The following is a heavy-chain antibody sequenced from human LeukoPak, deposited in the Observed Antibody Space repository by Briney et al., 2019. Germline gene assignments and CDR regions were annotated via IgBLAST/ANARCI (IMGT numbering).Heavy chain of an antibody. CDR2: ISHDGSVN. J-gene: IGHJ4*02. D-gene: IGHD5-12*01. CDR3: ARGIVAED. Sequence: GRSLRLSCAGSGFSFSSSAIHWVRQTAGKGLEWVAIISHDGSVNFHADSVKGRFTISRDNSQNTLYLQMNSLRPDDTAVYYCARGIVAEDWGQGTLVTVSS. V-gene: IGHV3-30*04. CDR1: GFSFSSSA.